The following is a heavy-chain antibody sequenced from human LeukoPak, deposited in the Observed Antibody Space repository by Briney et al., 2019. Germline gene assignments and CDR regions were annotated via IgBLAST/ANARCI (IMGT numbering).Heavy chain of an antibody. Sequence: SQTLSLTCAISGDRVSSNSAGWNWIRHSPSRGLEWLRMTYYRSKLYNDYAVSVKSRITINPDTSKNQFSLQLNSVTPEDTAVYYCARNSGSGYSYGYDYWGQGTLVTVSS. D-gene: IGHD5-18*01. V-gene: IGHV6-1*01. CDR2: TYYRSKLYN. J-gene: IGHJ4*02. CDR3: ARNSGSGYSYGYDY. CDR1: GDRVSSNSAG.